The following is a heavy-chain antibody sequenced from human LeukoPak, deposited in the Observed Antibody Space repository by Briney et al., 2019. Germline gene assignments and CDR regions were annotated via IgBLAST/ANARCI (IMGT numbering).Heavy chain of an antibody. Sequence: GGSLRLSCAASGFTFSSYAMTWVRQAPGKGLEWVSGISGSGGNTYYTDPVRGRLSISRDNLKNTLYLQVNSLRAEDTAVYYCAKGRTEGGTLALDYWGQGTLVTVSS. CDR2: ISGSGGNT. J-gene: IGHJ4*02. CDR1: GFTFSSYA. D-gene: IGHD6-19*01. CDR3: AKGRTEGGTLALDY. V-gene: IGHV3-23*01.